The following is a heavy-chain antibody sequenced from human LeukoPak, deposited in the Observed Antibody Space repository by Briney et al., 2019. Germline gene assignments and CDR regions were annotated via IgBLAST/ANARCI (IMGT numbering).Heavy chain of an antibody. J-gene: IGHJ4*02. CDR3: ARDKIVGATNFDY. D-gene: IGHD1-26*01. V-gene: IGHV3-7*03. CDR2: IKQDGSEK. CDR1: GFTFSSYW. Sequence: GGYLRLSCAASGFTFSSYWMSWVRQAPGKGREWVANIKQDGSEKYCVDSVKGRFTISRDNAKNSLYLQMNSLRAEGTAVYYCARDKIVGATNFDYWGQGTLVTVSS.